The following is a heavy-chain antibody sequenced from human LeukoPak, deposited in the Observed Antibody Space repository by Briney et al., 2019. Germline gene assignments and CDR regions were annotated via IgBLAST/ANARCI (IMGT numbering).Heavy chain of an antibody. J-gene: IGHJ6*02. D-gene: IGHD6-19*01. V-gene: IGHV6-1*01. CDR3: ARVVVAPVAGTSYYYYYGMDV. CDR2: TYYRSTWYN. CDR1: GDSVSSNSVT. Sequence: SQTLSLTCAISGDSVSSNSVTWNWIRQSPSRGLEWLGRTYYRSTWYNDYAVSVRGRITVNPDTSKNQFSLQLNSVTPEDTAVYYCARVVVAPVAGTSYYYYYGMDVWGQGTTVTVSS.